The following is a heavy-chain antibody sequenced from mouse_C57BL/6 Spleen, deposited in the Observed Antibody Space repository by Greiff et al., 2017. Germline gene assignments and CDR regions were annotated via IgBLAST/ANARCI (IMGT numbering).Heavy chain of an antibody. CDR3: ARGYYYGSFYFDY. CDR1: GYTFTDYN. D-gene: IGHD1-1*01. CDR2: INPNNGGT. Sequence: EVQLQESGPELVKPGASVKMSCKASGYTFTDYNMHWVKQSHGKSLEWIGYINPNNGGTSYNQKFKGKATLTVNKSSSTAYMELRSLTSEDSAVYYCARGYYYGSFYFDYWGQGTTLTVSS. V-gene: IGHV1-22*01. J-gene: IGHJ2*01.